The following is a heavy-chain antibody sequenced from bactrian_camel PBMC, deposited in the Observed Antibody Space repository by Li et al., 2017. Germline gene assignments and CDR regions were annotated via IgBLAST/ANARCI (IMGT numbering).Heavy chain of an antibody. V-gene: IGHV3S53*01. J-gene: IGHJ4*01. D-gene: IGHD3*01. Sequence: HVQLVESGGGSVQSGESLRLSCAASALHYSTYSMGWFRQIPGKEREGVAAIAADGRTIYAESVRGRFTVSKGAANNTLYLQMNSLKPEDTAVYYCATGYGTEYKYWGQGTQVTVS. CDR2: IAADGRT. CDR3: ATGYGTEYKY. CDR1: ALHYSTYS.